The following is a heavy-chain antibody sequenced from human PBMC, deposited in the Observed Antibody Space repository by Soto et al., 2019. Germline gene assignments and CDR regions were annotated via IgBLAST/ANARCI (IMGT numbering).Heavy chain of an antibody. Sequence: SVKVSCKVSGYTLTELSMHWVRQAPGKGLEWMGGFDPEDGETIYAQKFQGRVTMTEDTSTDTAYMELSSLRSEDTAVYYCATCKAARYYYGMDVWGQGTTVTVSS. CDR3: ATCKAARYYYGMDV. CDR1: GYTLTELS. V-gene: IGHV1-24*01. CDR2: FDPEDGET. J-gene: IGHJ6*02. D-gene: IGHD6-6*01.